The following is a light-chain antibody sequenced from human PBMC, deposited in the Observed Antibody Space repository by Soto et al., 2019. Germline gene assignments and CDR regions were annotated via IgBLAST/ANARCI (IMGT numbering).Light chain of an antibody. Sequence: QSALTQPPSVSAAPGQRGTISCSGGSSNIGKIFVSWYQQVPRTAPKLLIYENNKRLAGIPDRFSGSQSGTSATLGITGLQTGDEADYYCGTWDSSRSTVVFGGGTKLTVL. CDR2: ENN. V-gene: IGLV1-51*02. CDR1: SSNIGKIF. CDR3: GTWDSSRSTVV. J-gene: IGLJ2*01.